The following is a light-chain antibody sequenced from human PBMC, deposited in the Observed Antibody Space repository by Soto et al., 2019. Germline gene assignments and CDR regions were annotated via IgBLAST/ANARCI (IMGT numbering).Light chain of an antibody. Sequence: QSVLTQPPSASGTPGQRVTISCSGSSSNIGSNHVYWYQQLPGTSPKILIYSNNQRPSGVPDRFSGSMSGTSASLAISGLLFEYEADYYCAAWDDSLSGPVFCGGTKLTVL. CDR1: SSNIGSNH. CDR3: AAWDDSLSGPV. J-gene: IGLJ2*01. CDR2: SNN. V-gene: IGLV1-47*02.